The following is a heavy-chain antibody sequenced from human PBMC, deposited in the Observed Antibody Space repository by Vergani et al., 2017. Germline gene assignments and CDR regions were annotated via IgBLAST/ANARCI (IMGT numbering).Heavy chain of an antibody. CDR3: ARDLSVGSGSDLPGMDFQH. D-gene: IGHD3-10*01. J-gene: IGHJ1*01. V-gene: IGHV3-48*03. CDR2: ISSSGSTI. Sequence: EVQLVESGGGLVQPGGSLRLSCAASGFTFSSYEMNWVRQAPGKGLEWVSYISSSGSTIYYADSVKGRFTNSRNNAKNSLYLQMNSLRAEDTAVYYCARDLSVGSGSDLPGMDFQHWGQGTLVTVSS. CDR1: GFTFSSYE.